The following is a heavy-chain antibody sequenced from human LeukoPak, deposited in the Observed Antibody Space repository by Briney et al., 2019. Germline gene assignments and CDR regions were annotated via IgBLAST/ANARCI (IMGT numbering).Heavy chain of an antibody. CDR2: IYSGGST. V-gene: IGHV3-53*01. J-gene: IGHJ3*02. CDR3: ARQEVVEDTFDI. CDR1: GFTVSSNY. D-gene: IGHD2-15*01. Sequence: PGGSLRLSCAASGFTVSSNYMNWVRQAPGKGLGWVSIIYSGGSTYYADSVKGRFTISRDNSKNTLYLQMNSLRAEDTAVYYCARQEVVEDTFDIWGQGTMVTVSS.